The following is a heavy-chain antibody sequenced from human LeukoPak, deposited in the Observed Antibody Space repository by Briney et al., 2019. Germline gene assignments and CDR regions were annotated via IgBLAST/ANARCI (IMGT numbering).Heavy chain of an antibody. CDR2: IYYSGST. CDR1: GGSISSYC. D-gene: IGHD3-3*01. Sequence: SETLSLTCTVSGGSISSYCWSWIRQPPGKGLEWIGCIYYSGSTNYNPSLKSRVTISVDTSKNQFSLKLSSVTAADTTVYYCARAVADFWSGQYYFDYWGQGTLVTVSS. CDR3: ARAVADFWSGQYYFDY. V-gene: IGHV4-59*01. J-gene: IGHJ4*02.